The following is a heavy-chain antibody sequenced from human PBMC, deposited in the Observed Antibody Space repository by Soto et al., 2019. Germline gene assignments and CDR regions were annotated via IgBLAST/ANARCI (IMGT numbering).Heavy chain of an antibody. J-gene: IGHJ4*02. Sequence: PGGSLRLSCAASGFTFSNAWMSWVRQAPGKGLEWVGRIKSKTDGGTTDYAAPVKGRFTISRDDSKNTLYLQMNSLKTEDTAVYYCTVHITMVRGVIQRQNFDYWGQGTLVTVSS. CDR1: GFTFSNAW. CDR3: TVHITMVRGVIQRQNFDY. CDR2: IKSKTDGGTT. V-gene: IGHV3-15*01. D-gene: IGHD3-10*01.